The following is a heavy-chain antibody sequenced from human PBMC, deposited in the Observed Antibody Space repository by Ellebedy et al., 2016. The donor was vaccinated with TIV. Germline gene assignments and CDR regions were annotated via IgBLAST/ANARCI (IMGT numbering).Heavy chain of an antibody. CDR3: ARAGSSGWEAYFDL. CDR2: INSDGSRT. CDR1: GFTFTQYW. V-gene: IGHV3-74*01. Sequence: PGGSLRLSCAASGFTFTQYWLHWVRQAPGKGPVWVSRINSDGSRTTYADSVKGRFTISRDNAKNTLYLQMNSLRAEDTAVYYCARAGSSGWEAYFDLWGRGTLVTVSS. D-gene: IGHD6-19*01. J-gene: IGHJ2*01.